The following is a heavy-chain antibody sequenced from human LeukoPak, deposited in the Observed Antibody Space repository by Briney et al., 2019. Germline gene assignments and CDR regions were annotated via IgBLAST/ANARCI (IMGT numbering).Heavy chain of an antibody. CDR2: ISSSSSYI. CDR1: GFTFSSYS. CDR3: AKDFAKYCSGGCDFQH. Sequence: GGSLRLSCAASGFTFSSYSMNRVSQAPGKGLEWVSSISSSSSYIYYADSVKGRFTISRDNAKNSLYLQMNSLRAEDTAVYYCAKDFAKYCSGGCDFQHWGQGTLVTVSS. V-gene: IGHV3-21*01. D-gene: IGHD2-15*01. J-gene: IGHJ1*01.